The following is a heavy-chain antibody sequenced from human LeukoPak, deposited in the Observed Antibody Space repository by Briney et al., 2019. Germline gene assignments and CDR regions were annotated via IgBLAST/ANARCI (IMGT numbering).Heavy chain of an antibody. V-gene: IGHV4-39*03. CDR2: IFYSGST. CDR1: SGSISDSNFY. CDR3: MMVRGVIGGYYMDV. D-gene: IGHD3-10*01. Sequence: SETLSLTCSVSSGSISDSNFYWGWIRQPPGKGLEWIGSIFYSGSTYYNPSLKSRATISVDTSKTQFSLKLSSVTAADTAVYYCMMVRGVIGGYYMDVWGKGTTVTVSS. J-gene: IGHJ6*03.